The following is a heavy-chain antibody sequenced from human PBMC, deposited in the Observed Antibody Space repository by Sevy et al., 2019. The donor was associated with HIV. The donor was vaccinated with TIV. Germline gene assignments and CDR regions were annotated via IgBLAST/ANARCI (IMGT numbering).Heavy chain of an antibody. CDR1: GYNFSGYW. D-gene: IGHD3-22*01. J-gene: IGHJ4*02. CDR2: IYPTDSHI. V-gene: IGHV5-51*01. CDR3: ARSSFYYDNSGFYPFDF. Sequence: GESLKISCKGSGYNFSGYWVVWVRQMPGKGLEWMGIIYPTDSHIIYSPSLQGQVTISVDKSITTAYLQWRSLKTSDTAMYYCARSSFYYDNSGFYPFDFWGQGTLVTVSS.